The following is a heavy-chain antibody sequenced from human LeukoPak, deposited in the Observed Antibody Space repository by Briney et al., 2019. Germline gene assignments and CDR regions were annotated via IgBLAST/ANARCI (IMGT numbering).Heavy chain of an antibody. CDR3: ARLERDILTGYLKFDY. Sequence: SETLSLTCAVSGASISSDHWWTWVRQPPGKGLEWIGEIHESGRTNYRPSLKSRVTFSVDKSRSRVSLRLNSVTAAVTSVYYCARLERDILTGYLKFDYWGQGILVTVSS. V-gene: IGHV4-4*02. CDR1: GASISSDHW. CDR2: IHESGRT. D-gene: IGHD3-9*01. J-gene: IGHJ4*02.